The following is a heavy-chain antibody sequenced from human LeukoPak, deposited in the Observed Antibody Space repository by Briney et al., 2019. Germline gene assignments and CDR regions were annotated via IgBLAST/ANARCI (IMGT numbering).Heavy chain of an antibody. CDR1: GGTFSSYA. D-gene: IGHD1-1*01. CDR3: ARRNEYTTSYHS. CDR2: IIPILGIT. V-gene: IGHV1-69*04. J-gene: IGHJ4*02. Sequence: SVKVSCKGSGGTFSSYAISWVRQAPGQGLEWMGRIIPILGITNYAQKFQDRLTISADESTSTVYMELSSLRSEDTAVYYCARRNEYTTSYHSWGQGTLATVTS.